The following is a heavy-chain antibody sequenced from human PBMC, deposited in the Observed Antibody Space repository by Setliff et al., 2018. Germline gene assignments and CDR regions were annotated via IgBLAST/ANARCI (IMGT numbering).Heavy chain of an antibody. V-gene: IGHV4-61*02. CDR1: GGSLNSGSYY. J-gene: IGHJ5*02. D-gene: IGHD1-26*01. CDR3: ARDNTILGATDH. Sequence: SDTLSLTCAVSGGSLNSGSYYWSWIRQSTERGLEWLGRLHTSGSTTYNPALNSRVTISVDTSTNQFSLRLTSLTAADTAVYFCARDNTILGATDHWGQGTLVT. CDR2: LHTSGST.